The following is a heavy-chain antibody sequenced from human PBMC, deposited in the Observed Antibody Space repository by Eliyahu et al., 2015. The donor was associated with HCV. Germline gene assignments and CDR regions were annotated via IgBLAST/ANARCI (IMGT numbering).Heavy chain of an antibody. CDR3: AKDYSSTWYAFDN. CDR2: ISDDGSET. Sequence: QVQLVESGGGVVQPGRSLTLSCAASXFTASAYGXHWVRQAPGRGLEWVAFISDDGSETHYADSVKGRFTISRDNSKHSLYLQMHSXRGEDTAVYHCAKDYSSTWYAFDNWGQGTLVTVSS. V-gene: IGHV3-30*18. J-gene: IGHJ4*02. D-gene: IGHD6-13*01. CDR1: XFTASAYG.